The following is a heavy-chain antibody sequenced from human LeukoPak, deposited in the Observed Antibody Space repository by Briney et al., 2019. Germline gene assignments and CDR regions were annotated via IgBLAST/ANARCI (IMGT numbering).Heavy chain of an antibody. CDR2: ISTSGRTI. J-gene: IGHJ4*02. Sequence: GGSLRLSCAASGFTFSSYEMNWVRQAPGKGLEWVSYISTSGRTIYYADSVKGRLTISRDNAKNSLYLQMNSLRAEDAAVYYCARGYFLGFDYWGQETLVTVSS. CDR3: ARGYFLGFDY. CDR1: GFTFSSYE. V-gene: IGHV3-48*03. D-gene: IGHD2/OR15-2a*01.